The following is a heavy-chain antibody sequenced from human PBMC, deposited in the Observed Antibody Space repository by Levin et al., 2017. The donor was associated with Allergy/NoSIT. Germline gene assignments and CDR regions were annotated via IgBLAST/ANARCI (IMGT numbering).Heavy chain of an antibody. Sequence: GGSLRLSCAASGFTFDDYAMHWVRQPPGKGLEWVSGISWNGGATDYADSVKGRFTISRDNARNSLSLQMTSLRAGDTALYYCAKDLGAGSIGTTPGMHNFYGMDVWGQGITVTVSS. V-gene: IGHV3-9*01. CDR1: GFTFDDYA. CDR2: ISWNGGAT. J-gene: IGHJ6*02. CDR3: AKDLGAGSIGTTPGMHNFYGMDV. D-gene: IGHD1/OR15-1a*01.